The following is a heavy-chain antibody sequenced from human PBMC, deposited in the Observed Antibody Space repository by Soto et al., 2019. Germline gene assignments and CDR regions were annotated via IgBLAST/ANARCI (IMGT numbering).Heavy chain of an antibody. J-gene: IGHJ6*01. CDR2: ISYDGSNK. Sequence: QVQLVESGGGVVQPGRSLRLSCAASGFTFSSYGMHWVRQAPGKGLEWVAVISYDGSNKYYADSVKGRFTISRDNSKNTLYLQMNSLRAEDTAVYYCAKDVLPYYYDSSGYYWDYYGMDVW. V-gene: IGHV3-30*18. CDR1: GFTFSSYG. D-gene: IGHD3-22*01. CDR3: AKDVLPYYYDSSGYYWDYYGMDV.